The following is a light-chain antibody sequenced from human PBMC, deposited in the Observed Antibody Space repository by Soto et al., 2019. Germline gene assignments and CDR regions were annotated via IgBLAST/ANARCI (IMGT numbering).Light chain of an antibody. CDR1: QSISSW. V-gene: IGKV1-5*03. Sequence: DIQMTQSPSTLSASVGDRVTITCRASQSISSWLAWYQQKPGKAPKLLIHEASSLESGVPSRFSGSGSGTEFTLTISSLQPDDFATYYCQQYSSYSRTFGQGTKV. J-gene: IGKJ1*01. CDR3: QQYSSYSRT. CDR2: EAS.